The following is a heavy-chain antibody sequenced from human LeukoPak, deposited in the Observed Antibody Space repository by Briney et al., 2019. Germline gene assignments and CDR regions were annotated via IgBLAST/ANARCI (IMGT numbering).Heavy chain of an antibody. CDR2: VDPEDGET. J-gene: IGHJ4*02. V-gene: IGHV1-69-2*01. Sequence: GASVKISCKASGYTFTDYYMHWVQQAPGKGLEWMGRVDPEDGETIYAEKFQGRVTITADTSTDTAYMELSSLRSEDTAVYYCATGRIAAHDYWGQGTLVTVSS. D-gene: IGHD6-6*01. CDR3: ATGRIAAHDY. CDR1: GYTFTDYY.